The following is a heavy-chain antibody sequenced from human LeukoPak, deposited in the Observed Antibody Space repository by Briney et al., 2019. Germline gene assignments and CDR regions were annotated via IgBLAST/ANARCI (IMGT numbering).Heavy chain of an antibody. J-gene: IGHJ4*02. CDR1: GFTFSSYS. D-gene: IGHD5-18*01. CDR2: ISSSSSYI. CDR3: AKGRRAYTNDPGVY. V-gene: IGHV3-21*01. Sequence: GGSLRLSCAASGFTFSSYSMNWVRQAPGKGLEWVSSISSSSSYIYYADSVKGRFTISRDNSKNTLYLQVNSLTAEDTAVYFCAKGRRAYTNDPGVYWGQGTLVTVSS.